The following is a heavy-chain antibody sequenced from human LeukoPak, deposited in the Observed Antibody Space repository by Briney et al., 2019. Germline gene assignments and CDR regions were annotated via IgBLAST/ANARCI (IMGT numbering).Heavy chain of an antibody. J-gene: IGHJ4*02. D-gene: IGHD3-3*01. CDR3: ARDGGAIFGVVIPFFDY. Sequence: SQTLSLTCTVSGGSISSGSYYWSWIRQPAGKGLEWIGRIYTSGSTNYNPSLKSRVTMSVDTPKNQFSLKLSSVTAADTAVYYCARDGGAIFGVVIPFFDYWGQGTLVTVSS. V-gene: IGHV4-61*02. CDR1: GGSISSGSYY. CDR2: IYTSGST.